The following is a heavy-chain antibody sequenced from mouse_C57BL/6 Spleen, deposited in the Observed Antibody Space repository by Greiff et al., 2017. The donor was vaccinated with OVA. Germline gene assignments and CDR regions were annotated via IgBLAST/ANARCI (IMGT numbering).Heavy chain of an antibody. CDR1: GFTFSSYT. D-gene: IGHD1-1*01. J-gene: IGHJ2*01. V-gene: IGHV5-9*01. Sequence: EVKLMESGGGLVKPGGSLKLSCAASGFTFSSYTMSWVRQTPEKRLEWVATISGGGGNTYYPDSVKGRFTISRDNAKNTLYLQMSSLRSEDTALYSGARHGTTVVTDFDYWGQGTTLTVSS. CDR3: ARHGTTVVTDFDY. CDR2: ISGGGGNT.